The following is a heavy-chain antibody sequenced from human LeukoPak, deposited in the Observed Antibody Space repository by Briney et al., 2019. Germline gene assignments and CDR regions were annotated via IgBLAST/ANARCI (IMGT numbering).Heavy chain of an antibody. Sequence: PGGSLRLSCAASGFIFSNSWMIWVRQAPGKGLESVAIIKEDGSEKYYVDSVKGRFTTSRDNAKNSLYLQMNSLSAEDTAVYYCARSTWTAEYWGQGTLVTVSS. J-gene: IGHJ4*02. CDR3: ARSTWTAEY. D-gene: IGHD1-1*01. V-gene: IGHV3-7*05. CDR1: GFIFSNSW. CDR2: IKEDGSEK.